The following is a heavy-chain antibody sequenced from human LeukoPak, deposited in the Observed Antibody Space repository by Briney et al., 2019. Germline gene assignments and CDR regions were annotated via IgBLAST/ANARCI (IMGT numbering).Heavy chain of an antibody. CDR3: ARVVMWGFYCGTSCHNWFDP. Sequence: GGSLRLSCAASGFTFSSYAMSWVHQAPGKGLEWVANVQQDGSEKYYVDSVKGRFTISRDNAKNSLYLQMNSLRAEDTAVYYCARVVMWGFYCGTSCHNWFDPWGQGTLVTVSS. J-gene: IGHJ5*02. D-gene: IGHD2-2*01. CDR2: VQQDGSEK. V-gene: IGHV3-7*01. CDR1: GFTFSSYA.